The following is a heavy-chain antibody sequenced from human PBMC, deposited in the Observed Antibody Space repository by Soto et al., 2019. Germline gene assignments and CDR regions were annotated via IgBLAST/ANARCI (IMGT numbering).Heavy chain of an antibody. CDR2: ISSSSSTI. Sequence: GSLRLSCAASGFTFSSYSMNWVRQAPGKGLEWVSYISSSSSTIYYADSVKGRFTISRDNAKNSLYLQMNSLRAEDTAVYYCAVVPAANGHYGMDVWGQGTTVTVSS. V-gene: IGHV3-48*01. D-gene: IGHD2-2*01. CDR3: AVVPAANGHYGMDV. CDR1: GFTFSSYS. J-gene: IGHJ6*02.